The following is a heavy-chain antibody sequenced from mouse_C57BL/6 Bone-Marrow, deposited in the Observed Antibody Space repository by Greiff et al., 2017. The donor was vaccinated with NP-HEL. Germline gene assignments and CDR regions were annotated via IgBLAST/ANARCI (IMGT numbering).Heavy chain of an antibody. V-gene: IGHV1-9*01. J-gene: IGHJ1*03. Sequence: QVQLQQSGAELMKPGASVKLSCKATGYTFTGYWIEWVKQRPGHGLEWIGEILPGSGSTNYNEKFKGKATFTADTSSNTAYMQLSSLTTEDSAIYYCASYSYGSSPHWYFGVWGTGTTVTVSS. CDR1: GYTFTGYW. D-gene: IGHD1-1*01. CDR2: ILPGSGST. CDR3: ASYSYGSSPHWYFGV.